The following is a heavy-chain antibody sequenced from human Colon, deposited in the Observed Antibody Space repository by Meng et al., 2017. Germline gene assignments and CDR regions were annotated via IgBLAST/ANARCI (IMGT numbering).Heavy chain of an antibody. V-gene: IGHV3-21*01. CDR2: ISSSSSYI. CDR1: GFTFSSDS. CDR3: ARDLFGSGSDY. J-gene: IGHJ4*02. Sequence: GGSLRLSCAVSGFTFSSDSMNWVRQAPGKGLEWVSSISSSSSYIYYADSVKGRFTISRDNAKNSLYLKMNSLRAEDTAVYYCARDLFGSGSDYWGQGTLVTVSS. D-gene: IGHD3-22*01.